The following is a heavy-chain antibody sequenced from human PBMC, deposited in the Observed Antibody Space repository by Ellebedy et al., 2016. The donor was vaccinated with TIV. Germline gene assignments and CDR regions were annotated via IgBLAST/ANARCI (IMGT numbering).Heavy chain of an antibody. CDR2: IFHGGST. CDR1: GDSISSSDW. V-gene: IGHV4-4*02. CDR3: ARGIWFGELGGWFDP. D-gene: IGHD3-10*01. Sequence: MPSETLSLTCAVSGDSISSSDWWSWVRQPPGKGLECIGEIFHGGSTNCNPSLKSRVTISIDKSKNQFSLKLTSVTAADTAGYYCARGIWFGELGGWFDPWGQGTLVTVSS. J-gene: IGHJ5*02.